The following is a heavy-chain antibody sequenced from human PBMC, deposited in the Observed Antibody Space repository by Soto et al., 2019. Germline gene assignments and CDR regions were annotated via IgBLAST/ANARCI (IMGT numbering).Heavy chain of an antibody. CDR1: DGSISTYY. Sequence: SETLSLTCTVSDGSISTYYCNWIRQPAGKGLEWIGRIDASGSTDYDPSLKSRVTMSVDTSKNQFSLRLSSVTAADTAVYYCARGGHDFWSGPFDYWGQGAQVTVSS. V-gene: IGHV4-4*07. CDR3: ARGGHDFWSGPFDY. D-gene: IGHD3-3*01. CDR2: IDASGST. J-gene: IGHJ4*02.